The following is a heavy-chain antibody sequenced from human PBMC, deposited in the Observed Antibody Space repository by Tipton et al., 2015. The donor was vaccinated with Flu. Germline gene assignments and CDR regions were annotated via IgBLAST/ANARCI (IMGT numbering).Heavy chain of an antibody. V-gene: IGHV5-51*03. CDR2: IYAGDSDT. D-gene: IGHD6-19*01. Sequence: VQLVQSGAEVKKPGESLKISCKGSGYSFTSYWIGWVRQMPGKGLEWMGIIYAGDSDTTYSPSFQGQVTISADKSISTAYLQWSSLKASDTAMYYCVRGRSSGWYPSGAFDIWGQGTMVTVSS. CDR1: GYSFTSYW. CDR3: VRGRSSGWYPSGAFDI. J-gene: IGHJ3*02.